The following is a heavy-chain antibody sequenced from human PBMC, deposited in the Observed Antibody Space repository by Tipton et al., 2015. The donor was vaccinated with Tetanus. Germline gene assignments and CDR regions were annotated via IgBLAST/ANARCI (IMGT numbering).Heavy chain of an antibody. D-gene: IGHD3-16*01. V-gene: IGHV4-59*08. Sequence: TLSLTCTVSGGSISSYYWSWIRQPPGKGLEWIGYIYYSGGPNYNPSLKSRVTILVDTSKNQFSLKLSSVTAADTAVYYCARQITAANAFDTWGQGTMVTVSS. CDR2: IYYSGGP. CDR1: GGSISSYY. J-gene: IGHJ3*02. CDR3: ARQITAANAFDT.